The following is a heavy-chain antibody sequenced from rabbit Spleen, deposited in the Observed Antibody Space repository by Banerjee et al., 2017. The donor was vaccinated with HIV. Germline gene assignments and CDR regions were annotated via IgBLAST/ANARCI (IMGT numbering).Heavy chain of an antibody. V-gene: IGHV1S45*01. CDR3: VRDLGYDDYSEKGYFNL. CDR1: GFDLSSGYD. D-gene: IGHD2-1*01. CDR2: IYAGGSGTT. Sequence: QEQLVESGGDLVKPEGSLTLTCTASGFDLSSGYDMCWVRQAPGKGLEWIACIYAGGSGTTYYASWAKGRFTISSHNAQNTLYLQLNSLTAADTATYFCVRDLGYDDYSEKGYFNLWGPGTLVTVS. J-gene: IGHJ4*01.